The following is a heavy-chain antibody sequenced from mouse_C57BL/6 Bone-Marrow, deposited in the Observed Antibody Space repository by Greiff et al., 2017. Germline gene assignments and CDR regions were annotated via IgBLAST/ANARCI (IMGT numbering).Heavy chain of an antibody. CDR2: IHPNSGST. CDR3: ARHGGAWFAY. D-gene: IGHD1-1*02. V-gene: IGHV1-64*01. CDR1: GYTFTSYW. Sequence: QVQLKESGAELVKPGASVKLSCKASGYTFTSYWMHWVKQRPGQGLEWIGMIHPNSGSTNYNEKFKSKATLTVDKSSSTAYMQLSSLTSEDSAVYYCARHGGAWFAYWGQGTLVTVSA. J-gene: IGHJ3*01.